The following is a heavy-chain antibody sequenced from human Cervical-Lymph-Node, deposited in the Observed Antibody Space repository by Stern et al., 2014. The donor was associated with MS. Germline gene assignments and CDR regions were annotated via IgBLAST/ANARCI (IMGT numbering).Heavy chain of an antibody. D-gene: IGHD2-8*01. Sequence: VQLVESGGGVVQPGGSLRLSCEAPGLTFGSHVMHWVRQAPGKGLVVFAVLWHDENHNAYADSVKGRFPISIDNSNNTLSLQMNSLRAEDTAVYYCVREDGDFDYWGQGTLVTVSS. J-gene: IGHJ4*02. CDR2: LWHDENHN. CDR3: VREDGDFDY. V-gene: IGHV3-30-3*01. CDR1: GLTFGSHV.